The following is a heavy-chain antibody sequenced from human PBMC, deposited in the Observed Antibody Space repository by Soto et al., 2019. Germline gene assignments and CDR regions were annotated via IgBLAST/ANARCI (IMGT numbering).Heavy chain of an antibody. CDR2: IYSGGST. CDR1: GFTVSSNY. CDR3: ASDIVVVPAAIGSVAFDI. Sequence: GGSLRLSCAASGFTVSSNYMSWVRQAPGKGLEWVSVIYSGGSTYYADSVKGRFTISRHNSKNTLYLQMNSLRAEDTAVYYCASDIVVVPAAIGSVAFDIWGQGTMVTVSS. J-gene: IGHJ3*02. D-gene: IGHD2-2*02. V-gene: IGHV3-53*04.